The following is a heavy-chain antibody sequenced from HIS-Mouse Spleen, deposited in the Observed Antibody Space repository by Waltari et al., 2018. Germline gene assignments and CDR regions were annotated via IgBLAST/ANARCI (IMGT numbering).Heavy chain of an antibody. CDR1: GGSISSYY. J-gene: IGHJ6*02. V-gene: IGHV4-4*07. CDR2: IYTSGST. Sequence: QVQLQESGPGLVKPSETLSLTCTVSGGSISSYYWSWLRQPAGKGLEWIGRIYTSGSTNYNPSLKSRVTMSVDTSKNQFSLKLSSVTAADTAVYYCARDIVVVPAAPCYYYGMDVWGQGTTVTVSS. D-gene: IGHD2-2*01. CDR3: ARDIVVVPAAPCYYYGMDV.